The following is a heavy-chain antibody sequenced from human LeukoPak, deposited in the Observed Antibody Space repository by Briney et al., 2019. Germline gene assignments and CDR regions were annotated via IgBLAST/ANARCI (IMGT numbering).Heavy chain of an antibody. D-gene: IGHD3-9*01. J-gene: IGHJ3*02. CDR2: ISYDGSNK. CDR1: GFTSSSYA. V-gene: IGHV3-30*04. CDR3: AKEYYFDWLNTENDAFDI. Sequence: GGSLRLSCAASGFTSSSYAMHWVRQAPGKGLEWVAVISYDGSNKYYADSVKGRFTISRDNSKNTLYLQMNSLRAEDTAVYYCAKEYYFDWLNTENDAFDIWGQGTMVTVSS.